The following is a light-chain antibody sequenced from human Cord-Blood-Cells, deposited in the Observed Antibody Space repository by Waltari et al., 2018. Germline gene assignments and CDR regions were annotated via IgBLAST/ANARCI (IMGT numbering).Light chain of an antibody. CDR1: SRAVGGYNY. V-gene: IGLV2-11*01. CDR3: CSYAGSYTFVV. Sequence: QSALTQPRSVSGSPGQSVTISCTGTSRAVGGYNYVSCYQQHPGKAPKLMIYDVSKRPSGVPDRFSGSKSGNTASLTISGLQAEDEADYYCCSYAGSYTFVVFGGGTKLTVL. CDR2: DVS. J-gene: IGLJ2*01.